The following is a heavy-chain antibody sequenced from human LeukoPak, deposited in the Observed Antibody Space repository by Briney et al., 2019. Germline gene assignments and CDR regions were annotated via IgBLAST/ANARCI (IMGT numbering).Heavy chain of an antibody. CDR3: ASSWGVYDAFDI. V-gene: IGHV4-38-2*01. CDR1: GYSISSGYY. CDR2: IYHSGST. D-gene: IGHD3-16*01. Sequence: KPSETLSLTCAVSGYSISSGYYWAWIRQPPGKGLEWIGSIYHSGSTYYNPSLKSRVPISVDTSKNQFSLKLSSVTAADTAVYYCASSWGVYDAFDIWGQGTMVTVSS. J-gene: IGHJ3*02.